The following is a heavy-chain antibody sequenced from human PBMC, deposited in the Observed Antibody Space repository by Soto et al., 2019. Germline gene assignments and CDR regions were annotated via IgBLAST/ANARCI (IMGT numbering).Heavy chain of an antibody. D-gene: IGHD3-9*01. V-gene: IGHV3-23*01. CDR3: AKVTYYDILTGDGMDV. CDR1: GFTFSSYA. Sequence: GGSLRLSCAASGFTFSSYAMTWVRQAPGKGLEWVSIVSYNGGDTYYADSVKGRFTISRDNSKNTLYLQMNSLRAEDTAVYYCAKVTYYDILTGDGMDVWGQGTTVTVSS. CDR2: VSYNGGDT. J-gene: IGHJ6*02.